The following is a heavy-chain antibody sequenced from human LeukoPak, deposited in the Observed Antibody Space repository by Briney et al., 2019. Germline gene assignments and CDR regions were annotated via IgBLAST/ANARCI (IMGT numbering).Heavy chain of an antibody. CDR1: GGSISSYY. Sequence: SETLSLTCTVSGGSISSYYWSWIRQPAGKGLEWIGRIYSTGSTNYNPSLKSRVTMSVDTSKNQFSLRLRSVTAADTAVYYCARQLASAGTAGFDFWSQGALVTVSS. CDR2: IYSTGST. D-gene: IGHD6-13*01. J-gene: IGHJ4*02. CDR3: ARQLASAGTAGFDF. V-gene: IGHV4-4*07.